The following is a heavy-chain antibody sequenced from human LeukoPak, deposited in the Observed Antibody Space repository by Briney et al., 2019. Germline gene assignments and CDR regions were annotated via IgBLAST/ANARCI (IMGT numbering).Heavy chain of an antibody. D-gene: IGHD4-17*01. J-gene: IGHJ6*04. CDR3: ARGASHDYGDYVGSKYYGMDV. Sequence: ASVKVSCKASGYTFTSYGISWVRQAPGQGLEWMGWISAYNGNTNYAQKLQVRVTMTTDTSTSTAYMELRSLRSDDTAVYYCARGASHDYGDYVGSKYYGMDVWGKGTTVTVSS. CDR2: ISAYNGNT. CDR1: GYTFTSYG. V-gene: IGHV1-18*04.